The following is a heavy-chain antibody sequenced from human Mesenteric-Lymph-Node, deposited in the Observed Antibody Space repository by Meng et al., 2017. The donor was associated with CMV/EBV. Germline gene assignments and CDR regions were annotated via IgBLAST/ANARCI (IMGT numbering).Heavy chain of an antibody. D-gene: IGHD3-3*01. CDR1: GFTFNTYA. V-gene: IGHV3-23*01. CDR2: INADGTRV. J-gene: IGHJ4*02. CDR3: EDFDAG. Sequence: GESLKISCAASGFTFNTYAMSWVRQAPGKGLVWVSGINADGTRVFYADSVKGRFTISRDNTKNTVYLQMNSLSADDTAIYYCEDFDAGWGQGTPVTVSS.